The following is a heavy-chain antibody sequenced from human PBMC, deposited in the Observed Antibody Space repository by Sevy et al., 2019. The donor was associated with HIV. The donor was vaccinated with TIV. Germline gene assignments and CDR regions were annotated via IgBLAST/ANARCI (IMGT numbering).Heavy chain of an antibody. CDR1: GFTFNNAW. J-gene: IGHJ4*02. D-gene: IGHD3-22*01. Sequence: GGSLRLSCAVSGFTFNNAWMNWVRQAPGTELQWVGLIKSKIDGETRDYAAPVKGRFTISRDDSKNTLFLQMNSLKIEDTAVYYCATAPGYYDSAPFDYWGPGTLVTVSS. CDR2: IKSKIDGETR. CDR3: ATAPGYYDSAPFDY. V-gene: IGHV3-15*01.